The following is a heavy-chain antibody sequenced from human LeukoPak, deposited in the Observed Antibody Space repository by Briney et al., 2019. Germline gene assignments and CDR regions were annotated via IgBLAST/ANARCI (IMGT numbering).Heavy chain of an antibody. D-gene: IGHD3-16*01. CDR1: GGSISGHY. CDR2: IHYSGNA. Sequence: AETLCLTCTASGGSISGHYWTWVRQPPGEGLEWIGQIHYSGNADYNPSLRSRITISVDTSKNKMSLKVTSVTAADTAVYYCARFGVDYDMDVWGQGTTVTVS. V-gene: IGHV4-59*11. CDR3: ARFGVDYDMDV. J-gene: IGHJ6*02.